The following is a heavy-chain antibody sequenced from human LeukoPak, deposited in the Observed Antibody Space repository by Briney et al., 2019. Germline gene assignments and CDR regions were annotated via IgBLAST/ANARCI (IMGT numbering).Heavy chain of an antibody. CDR1: GGSISSSSYS. Sequence: ASETLSLTCTVSGGSISSSSYSWSWIRQPPGKGLEWIGYIYHSGSTYYNPSLKSRVTISVDRSKNQFSLKLSSVTAADTAVYYCARGGFGWLLPLPDYWGQGTLVTVSS. CDR2: IYHSGST. CDR3: ARGGFGWLLPLPDY. D-gene: IGHD3-22*01. J-gene: IGHJ4*02. V-gene: IGHV4-30-2*01.